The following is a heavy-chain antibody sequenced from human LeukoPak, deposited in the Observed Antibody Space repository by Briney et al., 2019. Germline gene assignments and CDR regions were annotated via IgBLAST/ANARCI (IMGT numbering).Heavy chain of an antibody. Sequence: GGSVKVSCKAYVGTFSSYGINWVRKAPRRRLQWMGGIIPMAGTPNYAQKFQGRGTITADESTRTAYMELSRPRSEDTAVYYRARAPEGGIYGSGVCEVWGQGTVVTVSS. CDR2: IIPMAGTP. D-gene: IGHD3-10*01. J-gene: IGHJ3*01. CDR3: ARAPEGGIYGSGVCEV. CDR1: VGTFSSYG. V-gene: IGHV1-69*13.